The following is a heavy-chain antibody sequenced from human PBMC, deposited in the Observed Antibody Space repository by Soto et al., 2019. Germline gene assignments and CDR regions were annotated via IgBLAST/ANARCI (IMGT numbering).Heavy chain of an antibody. V-gene: IGHV1-8*01. CDR3: ARTLYGDNVDY. Sequence: GASVKVSCKASGYTFTSYGISWVRQAPGQGLEWMGWMNPNSGNTGYAQKLQGRVTMTRNTSISTAYMELSSLRSEDTAVYYCARTLYGDNVDYWGQRTLVTVSS. D-gene: IGHD4-17*01. CDR1: GYTFTSYG. CDR2: MNPNSGNT. J-gene: IGHJ4*02.